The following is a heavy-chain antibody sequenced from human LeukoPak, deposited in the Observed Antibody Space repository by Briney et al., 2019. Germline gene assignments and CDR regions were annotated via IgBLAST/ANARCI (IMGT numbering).Heavy chain of an antibody. V-gene: IGHV3-11*05. D-gene: IGHD3-22*01. CDR2: ISSISSYT. Sequence: PGGSLRLSCAASGFTFSDYYMSRIRQAPGKGLEWVSYISSISSYTNYADSVKGRFTISRDNAKNSLYLQMNSLRAEDTAVYYCARDGDYYDSSGYYYVGYFDLWGRGTLVTVSS. CDR1: GFTFSDYY. CDR3: ARDGDYYDSSGYYYVGYFDL. J-gene: IGHJ2*01.